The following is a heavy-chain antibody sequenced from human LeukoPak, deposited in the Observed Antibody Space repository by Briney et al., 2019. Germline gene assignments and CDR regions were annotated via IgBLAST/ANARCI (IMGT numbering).Heavy chain of an antibody. CDR1: GFIFGDHY. V-gene: IGHV3-11*01. CDR2: ITNSGNTM. CDR3: ARGAGPLFDP. Sequence: GGSLRLSCAASGFIFGDHYMSWIRQAPGKGLEWISYITNSGNTMYYADSVKGRFTISRDNAKKSLYLQMNSLRDADTAVYYCARGAGPLFDPWGQGTLVTVSS. J-gene: IGHJ5*02.